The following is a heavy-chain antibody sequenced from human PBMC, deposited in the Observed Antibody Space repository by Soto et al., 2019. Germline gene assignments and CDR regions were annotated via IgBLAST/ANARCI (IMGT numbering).Heavy chain of an antibody. CDR2: INHTGST. CDR3: ARGPTWIQLWPFDY. Sequence: QVQLQQWGAGLLKPSETLSLTCDVYGGSFSGYYWSWIRQPPGKGLEWIGEINHTGSTNYNPSLKSRVTMSVDTSKNQFSLKLSSVTAADTAVYYCARGPTWIQLWPFDYWGQGILVTVSS. D-gene: IGHD5-18*01. CDR1: GGSFSGYY. J-gene: IGHJ4*02. V-gene: IGHV4-34*01.